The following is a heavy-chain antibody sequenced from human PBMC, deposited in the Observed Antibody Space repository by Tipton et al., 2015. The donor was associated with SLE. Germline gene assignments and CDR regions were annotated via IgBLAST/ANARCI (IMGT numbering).Heavy chain of an antibody. J-gene: IGHJ4*02. Sequence: SLRLSCAASGFTFSSYGMHWVRQAPGKGLGWVSYISSSSSNIYYADSVKGRFTISRDNAKNSLYLQMNSLRAEDTAVYYCARDLGGSDDYWGQGTLVTVSS. D-gene: IGHD5-12*01. CDR1: GFTFSSYG. CDR2: ISSSSSNI. V-gene: IGHV3-21*05. CDR3: ARDLGGSDDY.